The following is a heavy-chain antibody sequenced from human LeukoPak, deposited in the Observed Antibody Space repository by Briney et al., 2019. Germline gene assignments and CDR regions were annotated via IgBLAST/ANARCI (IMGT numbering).Heavy chain of an antibody. CDR2: IRSDGSTT. Sequence: PGGSLRLSCAASGFTFSPYWMHWVRQAPGKGLVWVSHIRSDGSTTTYAESVKGRFTISRDNAKNTLYMQMNSLRAEDTAVYYCARDDGYGFDSWGQGTLVTVSS. CDR1: GFTFSPYW. J-gene: IGHJ4*02. V-gene: IGHV3-74*01. D-gene: IGHD2-2*03. CDR3: ARDDGYGFDS.